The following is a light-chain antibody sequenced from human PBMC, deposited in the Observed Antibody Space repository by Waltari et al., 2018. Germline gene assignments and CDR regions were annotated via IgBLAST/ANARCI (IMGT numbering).Light chain of an antibody. CDR2: WAS. Sequence: DIVMTQSPDSLAVPLGERATLNCKSSQSLLYNFNNKSFLAWYQQKPGQPPKMLIYWASSRESGVPARFSGGGSGTDFTLTISSLQAEDVALYYCQQHYATPRTFGQGTKVEI. CDR3: QQHYATPRT. J-gene: IGKJ1*01. V-gene: IGKV4-1*01. CDR1: QSLLYNFNNKSF.